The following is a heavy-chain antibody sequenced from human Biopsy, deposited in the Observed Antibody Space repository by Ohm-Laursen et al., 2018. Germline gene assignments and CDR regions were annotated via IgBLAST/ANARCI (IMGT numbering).Heavy chain of an antibody. V-gene: IGHV4-4*07. CDR1: GASMTGYF. CDR2: IYTIGDT. J-gene: IGHJ3*01. CDR3: AREDEGLLRALDL. Sequence: SETLSLTCTVSGASMTGYFWTWVRQPAGKGLEWIGHIYTIGDTTYNPSLESRVTMSIDTSKNQFSLKMTSLTAADTAVYFCAREDEGLLRALDLWGQGTMVTVSS. D-gene: IGHD3-3*01.